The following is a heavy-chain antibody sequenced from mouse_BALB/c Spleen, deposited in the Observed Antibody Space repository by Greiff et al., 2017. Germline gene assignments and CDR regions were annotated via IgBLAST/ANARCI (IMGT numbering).Heavy chain of an antibody. CDR2: ILPGSGST. D-gene: IGHD1-1*01. Sequence: QVQLQQSGAELMKPGASVKISCKATGYTFSSYWIEWVKQRPGHGLEWIGEILPGSGSTNYNEKFEGKATFTADTSSNTAYMQLSSLTSEDSAVYYCARVGLTTPYLDYWGQGTTLTVAS. CDR1: GYTFSSYW. V-gene: IGHV1-9*01. CDR3: ARVGLTTPYLDY. J-gene: IGHJ2*01.